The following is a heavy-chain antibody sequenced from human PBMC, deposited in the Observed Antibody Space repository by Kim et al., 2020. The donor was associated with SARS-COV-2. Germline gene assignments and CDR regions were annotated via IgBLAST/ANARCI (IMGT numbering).Heavy chain of an antibody. CDR1: GGSVNHYY. Sequence: SETLSLTCTVSGGSVNHYYWSWIRQPPGKGLEYIGYVSYTGTTNYSPSLKSRVSISIDLSKNLFSLKLTSVTAADTAVYYCARPLTGDDNWGQGTLVTVS. D-gene: IGHD7-27*01. J-gene: IGHJ4*02. CDR2: VSYTGTT. CDR3: ARPLTGDDN. V-gene: IGHV4-59*02.